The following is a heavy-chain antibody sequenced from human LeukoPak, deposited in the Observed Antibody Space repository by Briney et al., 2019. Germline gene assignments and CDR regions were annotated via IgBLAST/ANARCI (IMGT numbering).Heavy chain of an antibody. CDR3: ATDLRFLEWLYPGHDAFDI. J-gene: IGHJ3*02. Sequence: GGSLRLSCAASGFTFSSYAMSWVRQAPGKGLEWVSAISGSGGSTYYADSVKGRFTISRDNSKNTLYLQMNSLRAEDTAVYYCATDLRFLEWLYPGHDAFDIWGQGTMVTVSS. D-gene: IGHD3-3*01. V-gene: IGHV3-23*01. CDR1: GFTFSSYA. CDR2: ISGSGGST.